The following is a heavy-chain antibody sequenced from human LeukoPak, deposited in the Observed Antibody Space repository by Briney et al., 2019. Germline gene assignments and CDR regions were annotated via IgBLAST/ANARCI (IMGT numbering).Heavy chain of an antibody. CDR1: GFTFSSYA. J-gene: IGHJ6*02. CDR2: ISYDGSNK. Sequence: PGGSLRLSCAASGFTFSSYAMHWVRQAPGKGLEWVAVISYDGSNKYYADSVKGRFTISRDNSKNTLYLQMNSLRAEDTAVYYCARGGIAAAGPDYYYGRDVGGQGTTVTVSS. V-gene: IGHV3-30-3*01. D-gene: IGHD6-13*01. CDR3: ARGGIAAAGPDYYYGRDV.